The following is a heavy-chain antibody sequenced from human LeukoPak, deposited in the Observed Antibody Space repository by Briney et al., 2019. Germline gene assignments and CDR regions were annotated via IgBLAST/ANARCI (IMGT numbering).Heavy chain of an antibody. CDR1: GYTFTSYD. D-gene: IGHD5-18*01. Sequence: ASVKVSWKASGYTFTSYDINWVRQATGQGLEWIGWMNPNSGNTGYAQKFQGRVTMTRNTSISTAYMELSSLRSEDTAVYYCARGRRGYSYGCNDYWGQGTLVTVSS. J-gene: IGHJ4*02. CDR2: MNPNSGNT. CDR3: ARGRRGYSYGCNDY. V-gene: IGHV1-8*02.